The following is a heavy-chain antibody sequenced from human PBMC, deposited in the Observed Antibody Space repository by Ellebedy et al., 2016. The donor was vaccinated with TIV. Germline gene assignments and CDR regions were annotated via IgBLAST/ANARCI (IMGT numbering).Heavy chain of an antibody. CDR2: IHHSGTS. Sequence: MPSETLSLTCTVSGYPISSGYQWDWLRQSPGPGLEWLGSIHHSGTSYYNPTLKSRVITSVDASKNQFFLTVRSVTAADTAVYYCTREGCSDGGCYNFDHWGQGILVTVSS. D-gene: IGHD2-15*01. V-gene: IGHV4-38-2*02. CDR1: GYPISSGYQ. CDR3: TREGCSDGGCYNFDH. J-gene: IGHJ4*02.